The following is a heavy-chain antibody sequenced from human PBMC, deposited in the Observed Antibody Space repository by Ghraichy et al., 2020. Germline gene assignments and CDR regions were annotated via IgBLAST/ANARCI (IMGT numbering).Heavy chain of an antibody. V-gene: IGHV3-23*01. CDR2: ISGSGAFI. D-gene: IGHD3/OR15-3a*01. J-gene: IGHJ5*02. Sequence: GGSLRLSCAASGFNFSNYAMTWVRQAPGKGLEWVAFISGSGAFIYYADSVKGRFTISRDNSRNTVDLRMESLRVEDTARYYCARILGFYSDRTGTGWRDTWGQGTLVTVSS. CDR3: ARILGFYSDRTGTGWRDT. CDR1: GFNFSNYA.